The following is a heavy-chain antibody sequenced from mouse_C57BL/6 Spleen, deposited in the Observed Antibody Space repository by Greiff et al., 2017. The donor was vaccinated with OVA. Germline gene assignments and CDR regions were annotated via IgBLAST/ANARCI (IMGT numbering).Heavy chain of an antibody. Sequence: EVMLVESGGGLVKPGGSLKLSCAASGFTFSSYAMSWVRQTPEKRLEWVATISDGGSYTYYPDNVKGRFTISRDNAKNNLYLQMSHLKSEDTAMYYCARDYYGSSYGPAWFAYWGQGTLVTVSA. CDR3: ARDYYGSSYGPAWFAY. CDR1: GFTFSSYA. CDR2: ISDGGSYT. D-gene: IGHD1-1*01. J-gene: IGHJ3*01. V-gene: IGHV5-4*01.